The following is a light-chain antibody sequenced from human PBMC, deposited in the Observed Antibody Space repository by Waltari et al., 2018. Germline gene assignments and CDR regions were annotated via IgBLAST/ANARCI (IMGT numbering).Light chain of an antibody. J-gene: IGLJ2*01. V-gene: IGLV1-40*01. CDR1: SSNIGSSY. CDR3: QSYDSSLSAGL. Sequence: QSVLTQPPSVSGAPGQRVTISCTGSSSNIGSSYLFWYQQVPGMAPKLLIYDNNKRPSGVSDRFSGSKSGTSASLTITGLQTEDEADYYCQSYDSSLSAGLFGGGTRLTVL. CDR2: DNN.